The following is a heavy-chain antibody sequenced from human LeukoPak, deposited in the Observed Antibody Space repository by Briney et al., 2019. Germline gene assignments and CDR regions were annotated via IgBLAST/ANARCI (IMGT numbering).Heavy chain of an antibody. CDR1: RFTFSSFT. CDR3: AREESAMVVIDY. V-gene: IGHV3-30-3*01. CDR2: ISYDGSNN. J-gene: IGHJ4*02. Sequence: GGSLRLSCAASRFTFSSFTMHWVRQAPGEGLEWVAVISYDGSNNYYADSVKGRFTISRDNSKNTLYLQMNSLRDEDTAVYYCAREESAMVVIDYWGQGTLVTVSS. D-gene: IGHD2-2*01.